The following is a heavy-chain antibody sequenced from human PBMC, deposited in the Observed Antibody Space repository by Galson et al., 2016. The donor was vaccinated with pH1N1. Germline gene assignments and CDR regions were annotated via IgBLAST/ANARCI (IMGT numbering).Heavy chain of an antibody. Sequence: LRLSCAASGFTFSDYYMSWIRQAPGKGLEWISHISSSGSSINYADSVKGRFTISRDNAKNSLYLQMDSLRAEDTAVYYCAKAIAQADSYWGQGTLVTVSS. CDR3: AKAIAQADSY. J-gene: IGHJ4*02. CDR1: GFTFSDYY. D-gene: IGHD2-15*01. V-gene: IGHV3-11*04. CDR2: ISSSGSSI.